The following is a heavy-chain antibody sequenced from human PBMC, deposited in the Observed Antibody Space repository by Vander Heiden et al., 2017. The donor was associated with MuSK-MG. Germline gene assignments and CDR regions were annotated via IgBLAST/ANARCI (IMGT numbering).Heavy chain of an antibody. CDR2: INAGNGNT. Sequence: QVQLVQSGAEVKKPGASVKVSCKASGYPFTSYAMHWVRQAPGQRLEWMGGINAGNGNTKYSQKFQGRVTITRDTSASTAYMELSSLRSEDTAVYYCARDLYSSGWYLHDAFDIWGQGTMVTVSS. J-gene: IGHJ3*02. D-gene: IGHD6-19*01. CDR3: ARDLYSSGWYLHDAFDI. V-gene: IGHV1-3*01. CDR1: GYPFTSYA.